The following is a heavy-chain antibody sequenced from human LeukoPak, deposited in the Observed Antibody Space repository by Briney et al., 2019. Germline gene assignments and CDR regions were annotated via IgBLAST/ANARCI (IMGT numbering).Heavy chain of an antibody. J-gene: IGHJ4*02. CDR2: IYHSGST. CDR1: GYSISSGYY. Sequence: SETLSLTCAVSGYSISSGYYWGWIRQPPGKGLEWIGSIYHSGSTYYNPSLKSRVTISVDTSKNQFSLKLSSVTAADTAVYYCARAESGLQLWRPFDYWGQGTLVTVSS. D-gene: IGHD5-18*01. CDR3: ARAESGLQLWRPFDY. V-gene: IGHV4-38-2*01.